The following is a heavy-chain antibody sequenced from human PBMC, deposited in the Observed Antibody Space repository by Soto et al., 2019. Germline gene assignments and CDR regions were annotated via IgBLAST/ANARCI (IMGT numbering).Heavy chain of an antibody. CDR2: IYYSGST. CDR1: GGSISSGDYY. D-gene: IGHD4-17*01. Sequence: PSETLSLTCTVSGGSISSGDYYWSWIRQPPGKGLEWIGYIYYSGSTYYNPSLKSRVTISVDTSKNQFSLKLSSVTAADTAVYYCARGRDYEANWFDPWGQGTLVTVSS. CDR3: ARGRDYEANWFDP. V-gene: IGHV4-30-4*01. J-gene: IGHJ5*02.